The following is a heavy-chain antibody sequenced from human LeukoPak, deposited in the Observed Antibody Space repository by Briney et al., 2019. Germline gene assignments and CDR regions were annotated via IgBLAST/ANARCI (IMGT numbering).Heavy chain of an antibody. Sequence: SETLSLTCAVSDYSISSGYYWGWIRQPPGKGLEWIGSISYSGSTYYNPSLKSRVTISVDTSKNQFSLKLSYVTAADTAVYYCAKQPRFCSGGSCYSHWDFDLWGRGTLVTVSS. CDR3: AKQPRFCSGGSCYSHWDFDL. J-gene: IGHJ2*01. CDR2: ISYSGST. V-gene: IGHV4-38-2*01. D-gene: IGHD2-15*01. CDR1: DYSISSGYY.